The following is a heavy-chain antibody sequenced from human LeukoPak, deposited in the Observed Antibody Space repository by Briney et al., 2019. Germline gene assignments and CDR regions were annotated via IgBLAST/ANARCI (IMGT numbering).Heavy chain of an antibody. V-gene: IGHV1-24*01. CDR2: FDPEDGET. CDR1: GYTLTELS. D-gene: IGHD3-10*01. J-gene: IGHJ6*03. Sequence: ASVKVSCKVSGYTLTELSMHWVRQAPGKGLEWMGGFDPEDGETIYAQKFRGRVTITADESTSTAYMELSSLRSEDTAVYYCARGAVTMVRGAVYYYYYMDVWGKGTTVTVSS. CDR3: ARGAVTMVRGAVYYYYYMDV.